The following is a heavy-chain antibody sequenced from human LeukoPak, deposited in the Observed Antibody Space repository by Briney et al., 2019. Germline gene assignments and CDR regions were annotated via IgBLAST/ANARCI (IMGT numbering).Heavy chain of an antibody. CDR1: GFTFDDYG. J-gene: IGHJ4*02. CDR2: MNYNGGAT. V-gene: IGHV3-20*01. CDR3: ARIGYASGSFYFDY. D-gene: IGHD3-10*01. Sequence: PWGSLRLSCAASGFTFDDYGMSWVRQVPGKGLEWVSVMNYNGGATGYADSVKGRFSISRDNAKISLFLQMKSLRTEDTALYHCARIGYASGSFYFDYWGQGTLVTVSS.